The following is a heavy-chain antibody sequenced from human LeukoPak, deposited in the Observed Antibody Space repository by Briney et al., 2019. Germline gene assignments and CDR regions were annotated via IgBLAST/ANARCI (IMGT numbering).Heavy chain of an antibody. CDR1: GFTFSSYS. Sequence: GGSLRLSCVASGFTFSSYSMSWVRQAPGKGPEWVSAMSGSGGTTDSAASVRGRFTISRDNSKNTLYLQMSSLRAEDTALYYCAKGRTAVRDTFDIWGQGTVVTVSS. V-gene: IGHV3-23*01. D-gene: IGHD1-1*01. CDR3: AKGRTAVRDTFDI. CDR2: MSGSGGTT. J-gene: IGHJ3*02.